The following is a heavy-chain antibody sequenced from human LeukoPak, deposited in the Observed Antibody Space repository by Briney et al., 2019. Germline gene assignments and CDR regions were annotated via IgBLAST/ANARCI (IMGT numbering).Heavy chain of an antibody. CDR2: ISSSSSYI. CDR3: ARAQVQRLYYFDY. Sequence: PGGSLRLSCAASGFTFSSYSMNWVRQAPGKGLEWVSSISSSSSYIYYADSVKGRFTISRDNAKNSLYLQMNSPRAEDTAVYYCARAQVQRLYYFDYWGQGTLVTVSS. J-gene: IGHJ4*02. V-gene: IGHV3-21*01. CDR1: GFTFSSYS. D-gene: IGHD1-1*01.